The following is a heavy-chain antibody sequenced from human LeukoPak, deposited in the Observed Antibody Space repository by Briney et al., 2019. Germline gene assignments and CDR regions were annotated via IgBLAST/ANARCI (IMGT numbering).Heavy chain of an antibody. V-gene: IGHV4-34*01. D-gene: IGHD4-17*01. J-gene: IGHJ5*02. Sequence: SETLSLTCAVHGGSFSGYSWNWIRQPPGKGLVWIGEIYHTGSTNYNPSLKSRVTISVDTSKNQFSLKLNSVTAADTAVYYCARVYDYGDYEPFDPWGQGTLVTVSS. CDR3: ARVYDYGDYEPFDP. CDR2: IYHTGST. CDR1: GGSFSGYS.